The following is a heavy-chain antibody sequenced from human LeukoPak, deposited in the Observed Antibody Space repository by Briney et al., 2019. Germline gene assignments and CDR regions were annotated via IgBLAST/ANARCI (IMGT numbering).Heavy chain of an antibody. CDR2: IYHSGST. D-gene: IGHD4-17*01. CDR1: GGSISSYY. Sequence: SETLSLTCTVSGGSISSYYWSWIRQPPGKGLEWIGNIYHSGSTNSNPSLKSRVTMSVDTSKNRFSLKLSSVTAADTAVYYCAREADYGDPKGFDYWGQGTLVTVSS. CDR3: AREADYGDPKGFDY. V-gene: IGHV4-59*01. J-gene: IGHJ4*02.